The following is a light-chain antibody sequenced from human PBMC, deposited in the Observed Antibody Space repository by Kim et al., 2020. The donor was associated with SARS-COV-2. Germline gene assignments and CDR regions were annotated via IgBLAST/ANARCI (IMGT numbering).Light chain of an antibody. CDR3: QKRNDWRLT. V-gene: IGKV3-11*01. CDR1: QSVSKY. CDR2: DTS. Sequence: EVVLTQSPATLSLSPGERATLSCRASQSVSKYLAWYQQKPGQAPRLLIYDTSNRATGIPARFTGSGSGTDFSLTISSLEPEDFAVYYCQKRNDWRLTFGGGSKVDIK. J-gene: IGKJ4*01.